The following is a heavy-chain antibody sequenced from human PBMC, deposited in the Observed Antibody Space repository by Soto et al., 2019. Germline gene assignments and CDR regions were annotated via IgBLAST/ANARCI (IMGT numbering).Heavy chain of an antibody. V-gene: IGHV1-58*01. CDR2: LVVGSGNT. J-gene: IGHJ4*02. D-gene: IGHD6-19*01. Sequence: SVKVSCKTSGFMFTISAVQGVRQARGQRLEWIGWLVVGSGNTHYAQHFQERVTLTRDMSTGTAYMELTNMDPVDTATYYCAHRPSGWYLFDYWGQGTLVTVSS. CDR3: AHRPSGWYLFDY. CDR1: GFMFTISA.